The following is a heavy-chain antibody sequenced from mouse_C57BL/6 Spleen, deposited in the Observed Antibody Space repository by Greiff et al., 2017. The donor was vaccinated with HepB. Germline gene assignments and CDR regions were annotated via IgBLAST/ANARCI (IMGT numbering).Heavy chain of an antibody. Sequence: VQLQESGAELVRPGSSVKLSCKASGYTFTSYWMDWVKQRPGQGLEWIGNIYPSDSETHYNQKFKDKATLTVDKSSSTAYMQLSSLTSEDSAVYYCARGVGQDYVDYWGQGTTLTVSS. CDR2: IYPSDSET. V-gene: IGHV1-61*01. J-gene: IGHJ2*01. CDR3: ARGVGQDYVDY. D-gene: IGHD3-3*01. CDR1: GYTFTSYW.